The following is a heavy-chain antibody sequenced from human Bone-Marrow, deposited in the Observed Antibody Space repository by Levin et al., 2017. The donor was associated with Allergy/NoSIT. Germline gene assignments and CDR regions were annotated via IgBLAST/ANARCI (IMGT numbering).Heavy chain of an antibody. D-gene: IGHD2-2*01. V-gene: IGHV4-34*12. CDR3: ASGLLASWHIDS. J-gene: IGHJ4*02. Sequence: SQTLSLTCAVSGGSFRGYFWSWIRQSPEKGLEWIGEIIHTGGINYNPYLKSRAIVSADTSKNHFSLSLTSVTAADTGVYYYASGLLASWHIDSWGQGTQVIVSS. CDR2: IIHTGGI. CDR1: GGSFRGYF.